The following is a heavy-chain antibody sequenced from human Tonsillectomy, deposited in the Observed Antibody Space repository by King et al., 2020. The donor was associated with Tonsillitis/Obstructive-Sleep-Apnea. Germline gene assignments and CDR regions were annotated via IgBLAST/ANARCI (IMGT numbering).Heavy chain of an antibody. V-gene: IGHV1-18*01. CDR1: GYTFTSYG. CDR3: ASDFELGRHGAVAFHI. Sequence: VQLVESGAEVKKPGASVKVSCRASGYTFTSYGISWVRQAPGQGLEWMGWNSAYNDNTNYTQKLQGRVTMTTETSTSTAYMELRSLRSDDTAVYYCASDFELGRHGAVAFHIWGQGTIVTVSS. J-gene: IGHJ3*02. CDR2: NSAYNDNT. D-gene: IGHD3-16*01.